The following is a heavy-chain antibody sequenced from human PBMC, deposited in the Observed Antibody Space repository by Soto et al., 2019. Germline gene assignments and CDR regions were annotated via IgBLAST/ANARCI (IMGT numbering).Heavy chain of an antibody. CDR3: AKDSSGYPAYFQH. CDR2: ISWNSGSI. Sequence: GGSLRLSCAASGFTFDDYAMHWVRQAPGKGLEWVSGISWNSGSIGYADSVKGRFTISRDNAKNSLYLQMNSLRAEDTALYYCAKDSSGYPAYFQHWGQGTLVTVSS. CDR1: GFTFDDYA. V-gene: IGHV3-9*01. J-gene: IGHJ1*01. D-gene: IGHD3-22*01.